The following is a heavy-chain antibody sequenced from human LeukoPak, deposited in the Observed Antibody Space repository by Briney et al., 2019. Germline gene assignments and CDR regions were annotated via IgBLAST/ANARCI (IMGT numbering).Heavy chain of an antibody. CDR1: GGSISSSY. D-gene: IGHD3-16*01. CDR3: ARATSYYCIDY. Sequence: PSETLSLTCTVSGGSISSSYWSWIRQPPGKGLEWIGYIYYSGSTNYNPSLKSRATISLDTSKNQFSLKLTSVTAADTAVYYCARATSYYCIDYWGQGTLVTVSS. J-gene: IGHJ4*02. CDR2: IYYSGST. V-gene: IGHV4-59*01.